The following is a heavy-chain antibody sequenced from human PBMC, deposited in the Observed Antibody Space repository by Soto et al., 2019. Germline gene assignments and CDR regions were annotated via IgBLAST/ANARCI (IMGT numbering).Heavy chain of an antibody. V-gene: IGHV3-43*01. D-gene: IGHD2-8*02. Sequence: GGSLRLSGAASGFAFDEYTMHWVRQTPGKGLEWVSLVSWDGGSAYSGDSMKGRFTISRDNSKNSLYLQMNSLRTEDTAVYYCAKAGRTGLSPFDSWGQGTLVTVSS. CDR3: AKAGRTGLSPFDS. CDR1: GFAFDEYT. CDR2: VSWDGGSA. J-gene: IGHJ4*02.